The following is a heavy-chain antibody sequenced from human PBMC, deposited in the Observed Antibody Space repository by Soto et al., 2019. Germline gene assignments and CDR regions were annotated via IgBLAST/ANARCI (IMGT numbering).Heavy chain of an antibody. CDR1: GYTFTSYD. J-gene: IGHJ4*02. CDR2: MNPNSGNT. D-gene: IGHD3-3*01. V-gene: IGHV1-8*01. CDR3: ARVNTIFGVVPIAY. Sequence: GASVKVSCEASGYTFTSYDINWVRQALGQGLEWMGWMNPNSGNTGYAQKFQGRVTMTRNTSISTAYMELSSLRSEDTAVYYCARVNTIFGVVPIAYWGQGTLVTVSS.